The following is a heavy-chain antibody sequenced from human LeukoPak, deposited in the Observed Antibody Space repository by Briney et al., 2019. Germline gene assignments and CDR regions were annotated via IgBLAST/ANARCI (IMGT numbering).Heavy chain of an antibody. Sequence: SETLSLTCTVSGDSISSYYWSWIRQPPGEGLQWIGYIFYSGSTNYNASLRSRVAISVDTSKNQFSLRLTSVNAADTAVYYCAGRSARYFDHWGQGALVTVSS. V-gene: IGHV4-59*01. CDR1: GDSISSYY. D-gene: IGHD1-26*01. CDR2: IFYSGST. J-gene: IGHJ4*02. CDR3: AGRSARYFDH.